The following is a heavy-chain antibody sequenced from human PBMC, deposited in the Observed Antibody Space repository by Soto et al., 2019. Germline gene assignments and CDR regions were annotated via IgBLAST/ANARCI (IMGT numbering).Heavy chain of an antibody. J-gene: IGHJ4*02. V-gene: IGHV1-18*01. CDR2: ISAYNGNT. D-gene: IGHD3-10*01. Sequence: QVQLVQSGAEVKKPGASVKVTCKASGYTFTSYGISWVRQAPGQGLEWMGWISAYNGNTNYVQMFQGRVTMTTDTSTCTAYMELRSLRSDDTAVYYCARGKAYYGSGTVFDFWGQGTLVTVSS. CDR3: ARGKAYYGSGTVFDF. CDR1: GYTFTSYG.